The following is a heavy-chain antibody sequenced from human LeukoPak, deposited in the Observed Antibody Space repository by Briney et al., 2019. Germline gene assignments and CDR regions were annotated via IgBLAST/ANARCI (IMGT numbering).Heavy chain of an antibody. CDR1: GYSFSSYW. J-gene: IGHJ4*02. D-gene: IGHD4-17*01. CDR2: IYPGDSDT. CDR3: ARSGDHYYFDY. Sequence: GESLKISCQGSGYSFSSYWIGWVRQMPGKGLEWMGIIYPGDSDTRYSPSFQGQVIISADKSISTAYLQWSSLKASDTAMYYCARSGDHYYFDYWGQGTLVTVSS. V-gene: IGHV5-51*01.